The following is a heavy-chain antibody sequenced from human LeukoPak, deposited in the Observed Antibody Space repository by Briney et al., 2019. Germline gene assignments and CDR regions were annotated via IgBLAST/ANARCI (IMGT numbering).Heavy chain of an antibody. CDR1: GFTVTDNY. CDR3: AKSDRIAVAGTSGY. Sequence: GGSLRLSCAASGFTVTDNYMNWVRQSSGKGLEWVSVIYGGGDTNYADSVKGRFIISRDTSKNTVYLQMNSLRAEDTAVYYCAKSDRIAVAGTSGYWGQGTLVTVSS. D-gene: IGHD6-19*01. V-gene: IGHV3-53*01. CDR2: IYGGGDT. J-gene: IGHJ4*02.